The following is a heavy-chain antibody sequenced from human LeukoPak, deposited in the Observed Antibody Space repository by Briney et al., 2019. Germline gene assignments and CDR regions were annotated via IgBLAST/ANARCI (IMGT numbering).Heavy chain of an antibody. J-gene: IGHJ4*02. CDR1: GFTSSSYW. V-gene: IGHV3-7*03. Sequence: GGSLRLSCAVSGFTSSSYWMSWVRQAPGKGLEWVANIKQDGSEKYYVDSVKGRFTISRDNAKNSLYLQMNSLRAEDTAVYYCARAPYCTGGSCRFDYWGQGTLVTVSS. D-gene: IGHD2-15*01. CDR2: IKQDGSEK. CDR3: ARAPYCTGGSCRFDY.